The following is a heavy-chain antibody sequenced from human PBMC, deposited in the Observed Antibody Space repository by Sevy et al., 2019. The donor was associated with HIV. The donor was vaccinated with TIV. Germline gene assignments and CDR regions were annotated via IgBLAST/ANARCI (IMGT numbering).Heavy chain of an antibody. V-gene: IGHV3-30-3*01. J-gene: IGHJ4*02. CDR3: ASAPQGGSDVIPPPAY. D-gene: IGHD3-16*02. CDR1: GFTFNTYA. CDR2: ISYDGSNK. Sequence: GGSLRLSCAASGFTFNTYAMHWVRQAPGKGLDWLTFISYDGSNKYYADSVKGRFTISRDNSKSMVYLQMNSLRAEDTALYYCASAPQGGSDVIPPPAYWGQGTLVTVSS.